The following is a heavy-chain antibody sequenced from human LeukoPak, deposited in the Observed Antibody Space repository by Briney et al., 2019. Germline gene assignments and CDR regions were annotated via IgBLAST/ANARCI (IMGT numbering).Heavy chain of an antibody. Sequence: PSETLSLTCAVSGGSISSGSYYWSWIRQPAGKGLEWIGRIYTSGSTNYNPSLKSRVTISVDTSKNQLSLKLSSVTAADTAVYYCARGGTWIQLCPWGQGTLVTVSS. CDR2: IYTSGST. D-gene: IGHD5-18*01. CDR3: ARGGTWIQLCP. CDR1: GGSISSGSYY. V-gene: IGHV4-61*02. J-gene: IGHJ5*02.